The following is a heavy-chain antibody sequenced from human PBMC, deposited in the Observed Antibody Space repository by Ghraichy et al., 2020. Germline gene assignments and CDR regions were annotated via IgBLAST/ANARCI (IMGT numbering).Heavy chain of an antibody. CDR1: GYTFTSYY. Sequence: ASVKVSCKASGYTFTSYYMHWVRQAPGQGLEWMGIINPSGGSTSYAQKFQGRVTMTRDTSTSTVYMELSSLRSEDTAVYYCARDHVLWFGELFPYYYGMDVWGQGTTVTVSS. J-gene: IGHJ6*02. V-gene: IGHV1-46*01. D-gene: IGHD3-10*01. CDR2: INPSGGST. CDR3: ARDHVLWFGELFPYYYGMDV.